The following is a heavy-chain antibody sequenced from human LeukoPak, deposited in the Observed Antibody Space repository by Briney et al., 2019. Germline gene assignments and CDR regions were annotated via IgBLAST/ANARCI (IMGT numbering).Heavy chain of an antibody. D-gene: IGHD3-22*01. J-gene: IGHJ4*02. CDR2: ISYDGSNK. Sequence: GGSLRLSCAASGFTFSSYAMHWVRQAPGKGLEWVAVISYDGSNKYYADSVKGRFTISRDNSKNTLYLQMNSLRAEDTAVYYCAKLGDYDSDLGDYWGQGTLVTVSS. CDR3: AKLGDYDSDLGDY. V-gene: IGHV3-30*04. CDR1: GFTFSSYA.